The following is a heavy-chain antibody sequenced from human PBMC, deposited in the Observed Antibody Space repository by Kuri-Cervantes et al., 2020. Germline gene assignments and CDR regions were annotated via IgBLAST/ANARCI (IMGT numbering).Heavy chain of an antibody. CDR2: IYTSGST. D-gene: IGHD3-10*01. V-gene: IGHV4-4*07. J-gene: IGHJ4*02. CDR1: GGSISSYY. CDR3: ARDNLNFGFDY. Sequence: GSLRLSCTVSGGSISSYYWSWIRQPAGKGLEWIGRIYTSGSTNYNPSLKSRVTISVDTSKNQFSLKLSSVTAADTAVYYCARDNLNFGFDYWGQGTLVTVSS.